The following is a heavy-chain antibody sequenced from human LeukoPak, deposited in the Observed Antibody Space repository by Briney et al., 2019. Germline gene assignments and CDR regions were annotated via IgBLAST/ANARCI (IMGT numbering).Heavy chain of an antibody. D-gene: IGHD1-26*01. V-gene: IGHV1-69*06. CDR2: IIPIFGTA. CDR3: ARLGLVGALDY. CDR1: GGTFSSYA. J-gene: IGHJ4*02. Sequence: ASVKVSCKASGGTFSSYAISWVRQAPGQGLEWMGGIIPIFGTANYAQKFQGRVTITADKSTSTAYMELSSLRSEDTAVYYCARLGLVGALDYWGQGTLVTVSS.